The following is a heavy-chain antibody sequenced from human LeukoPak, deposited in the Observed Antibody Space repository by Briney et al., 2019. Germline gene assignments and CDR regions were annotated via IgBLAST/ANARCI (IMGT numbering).Heavy chain of an antibody. CDR1: GGSINRDNW. CDR2: VYHEGST. Sequence: PSQTLSLTCTVSGGSINRDNWWTWVRQSPGKGLEWIGEVYHEGSTNYNPSLKSRVTISVDKSKSYFSLQLSSVTAADTATYYCARMPVVTAIPLPFDSWGQGIPVIVSS. V-gene: IGHV4-4*02. CDR3: ARMPVVTAIPLPFDS. J-gene: IGHJ4*02. D-gene: IGHD2-21*02.